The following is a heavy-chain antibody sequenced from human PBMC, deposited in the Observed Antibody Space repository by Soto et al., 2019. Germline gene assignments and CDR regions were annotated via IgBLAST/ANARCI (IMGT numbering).Heavy chain of an antibody. J-gene: IGHJ3*02. V-gene: IGHV4-59*01. Sequence: SETLSLTCTVSGGSISSYYWSWIRQPPGKGLEWIGYIYYSGSTNYNPSLKSRVTISVDTSKNQFSLKLSSVTAADTAVYYCARIQWVNIVATIWPNGFDIWGQGTMVTVSS. CDR3: ARIQWVNIVATIWPNGFDI. CDR1: GGSISSYY. CDR2: IYYSGST. D-gene: IGHD5-12*01.